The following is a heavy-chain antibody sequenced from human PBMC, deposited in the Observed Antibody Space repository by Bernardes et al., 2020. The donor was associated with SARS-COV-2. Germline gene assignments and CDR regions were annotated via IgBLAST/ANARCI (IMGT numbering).Heavy chain of an antibody. D-gene: IGHD6-6*01. V-gene: IGHV3-33*08. Sequence: GSLRLSCAASGFTFSSYGMHWVRQAPGKGLEWVAVIWYDGSNKYYADSVKGRFTISRDNSKNTLYLQMNSLRAEDTAVYYCARDPALTSGQLVPPHYWGQGTLVTVSS. CDR1: GFTFSSYG. CDR2: IWYDGSNK. CDR3: ARDPALTSGQLVPPHY. J-gene: IGHJ4*02.